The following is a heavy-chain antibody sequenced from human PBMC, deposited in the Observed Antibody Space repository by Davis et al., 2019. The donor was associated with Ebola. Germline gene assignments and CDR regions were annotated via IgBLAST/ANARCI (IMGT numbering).Heavy chain of an antibody. J-gene: IGHJ4*02. CDR1: GFTFSSYG. CDR3: AKGYYDFWSGSRD. V-gene: IGHV3-30*18. D-gene: IGHD3-3*01. Sequence: GESLKISCAASGFTFSSYGMHWVRQAPGKGLEWVAVISYDGSNKYYADSVKGRFTISRDNSKNTLYLQMNSLRAEDTAVYYCAKGYYDFWSGSRDWGQGTLVTVSS. CDR2: ISYDGSNK.